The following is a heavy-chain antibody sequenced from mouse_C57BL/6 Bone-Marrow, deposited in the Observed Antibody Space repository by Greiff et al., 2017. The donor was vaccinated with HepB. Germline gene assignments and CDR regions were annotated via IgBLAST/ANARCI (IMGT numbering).Heavy chain of an antibody. CDR2: ISSGGSYT. CDR3: ARNYYGSSLDY. V-gene: IGHV5-6*01. Sequence: EVKLVESGGDLVKPGGSLKLSCAASGFTFSSYGMSWVRQTPDKRLEWVATISSGGSYTYYPDSVKGRFTISRDNAKNTLYLQMSSLKSEDTAMYYCARNYYGSSLDYWGQGTTLTVSS. D-gene: IGHD1-1*01. CDR1: GFTFSSYG. J-gene: IGHJ2*01.